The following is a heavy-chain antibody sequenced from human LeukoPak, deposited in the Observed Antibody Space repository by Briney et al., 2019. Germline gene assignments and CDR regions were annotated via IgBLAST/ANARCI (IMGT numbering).Heavy chain of an antibody. CDR3: ARLATAGYLNC. CDR1: GGSISRYS. D-gene: IGHD6-19*01. V-gene: IGHV4-59*08. CDR2: ISYSGST. J-gene: IGHJ4*02. Sequence: SETLSLTCTISGGSISRYSWSWIRQPPGKGLEWIGYISYSGSTKYNPSLKSRVTISVDTSKNQFSLRLSSVTAADTAVYYCARLATAGYLNCWGQGTLVTVSS.